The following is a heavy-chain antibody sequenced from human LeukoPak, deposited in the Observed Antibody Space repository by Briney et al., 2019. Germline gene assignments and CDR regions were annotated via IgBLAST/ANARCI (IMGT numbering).Heavy chain of an antibody. Sequence: NPGESLKISCKASGYSFPNYWIGWVRQMPGKGLEWMGIIYPGDSDTRYGPSFQGQVTISADKSISTAYLHWSSLKASDTAMYYCARSTPDYGDSRGYFDYWGQGTLVTVSS. J-gene: IGHJ4*02. CDR2: IYPGDSDT. CDR1: GYSFPNYW. CDR3: ARSTPDYGDSRGYFDY. D-gene: IGHD4-17*01. V-gene: IGHV5-51*01.